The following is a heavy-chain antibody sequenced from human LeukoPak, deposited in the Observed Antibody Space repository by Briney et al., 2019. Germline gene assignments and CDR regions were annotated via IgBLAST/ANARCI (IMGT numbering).Heavy chain of an antibody. J-gene: IGHJ4*02. CDR2: ISWNSGSI. D-gene: IGHD5-18*01. Sequence: GGSLRLSCAASGFTFDDYAMHWVRQAPGKGLEWVSGISWNSGSIGYADSVKGRFTISRDNSRNTVYLQMNSLRAEDTAVYYCANDLGWIQLNLGRGQGTLVTVSS. CDR1: GFTFDDYA. V-gene: IGHV3-9*01. CDR3: ANDLGWIQLNLG.